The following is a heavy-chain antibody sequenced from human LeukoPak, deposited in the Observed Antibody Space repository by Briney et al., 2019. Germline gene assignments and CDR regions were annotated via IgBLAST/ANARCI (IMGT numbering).Heavy chain of an antibody. CDR1: GGSISSSSYY. D-gene: IGHD6-13*01. CDR2: IYYSGST. J-gene: IGHJ4*02. Sequence: PSETLSLTCTVSGGSISSSSYYWGWIRQPPGKGLEWIESIYYSGSTYYNPSLKSRVTISVDTSKNQFSLKLSSVTAADTAVYYCSLYSSSWYESTAGFDYWGQGTLVTVSS. V-gene: IGHV4-39*01. CDR3: SLYSSSWYESTAGFDY.